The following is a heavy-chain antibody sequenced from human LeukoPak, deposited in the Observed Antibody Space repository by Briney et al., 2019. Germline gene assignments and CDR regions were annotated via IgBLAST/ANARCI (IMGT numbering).Heavy chain of an antibody. D-gene: IGHD6-13*01. CDR1: GYTFTGYY. V-gene: IGHV1-2*02. Sequence: ASVKVSCKASGYTFTGYYMHWVRQAPGQGLEWMGWINPNSGGTNYAQKFQGRVTMTRDTSISTAYMELSSLRSEDTAVYYCAREVEQQLVRYGMDVWGQGTTVTVSS. J-gene: IGHJ6*02. CDR3: AREVEQQLVRYGMDV. CDR2: INPNSGGT.